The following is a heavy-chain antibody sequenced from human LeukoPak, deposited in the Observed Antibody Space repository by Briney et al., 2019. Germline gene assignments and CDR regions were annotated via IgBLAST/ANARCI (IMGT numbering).Heavy chain of an antibody. V-gene: IGHV3-74*01. CDR1: GFTFSSYW. CDR3: AREYSSWFDY. J-gene: IGHJ4*02. Sequence: GGSLRLSCAASGFTFSSYWMHWVRKAPGQGLVWVSRINSDWRTTTYADSVRGRFTISRDNAKNTLYLQMNSLRAEDTAVYYCAREYSSWFDYWGQGTLVSVSS. CDR2: INSDWRTT. D-gene: IGHD6-6*01.